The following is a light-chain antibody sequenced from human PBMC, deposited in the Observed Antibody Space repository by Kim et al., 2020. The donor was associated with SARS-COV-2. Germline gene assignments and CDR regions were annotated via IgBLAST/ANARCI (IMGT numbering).Light chain of an antibody. J-gene: IGLJ2*01. CDR2: DVS. CDR1: SSDVGAYNY. V-gene: IGLV2-14*03. CDR3: SSYTSSSSVV. Sequence: HSVTISCTGASSDVGAYNYVSWYQQHPGKAPKLMIYDVSTRPSGVSNRFSGSKSGNTASLTISGLQAEDEADYYCSSYTSSSSVVFGGGTQLTVL.